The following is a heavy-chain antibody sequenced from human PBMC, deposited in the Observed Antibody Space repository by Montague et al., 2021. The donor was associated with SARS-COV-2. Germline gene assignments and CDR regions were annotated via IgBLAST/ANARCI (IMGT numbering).Heavy chain of an antibody. CDR2: IDYSGCT. D-gene: IGHD3-22*01. CDR3: VSPSMILVL. Sequence: SETLSLTCSVSGGPIRTSDYYWGWLRQPPGKGLEWIGTIDYSGCTYYNPSLKSRVTISLDTSKNQFYLRLNSVTTADTAVYYCVSPSMILVLWGQGTLVTVSS. CDR1: GGPIRTSDYY. J-gene: IGHJ4*02. V-gene: IGHV4-39*01.